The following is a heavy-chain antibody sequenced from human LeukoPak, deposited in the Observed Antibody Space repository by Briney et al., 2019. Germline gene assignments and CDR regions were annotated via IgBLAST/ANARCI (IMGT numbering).Heavy chain of an antibody. J-gene: IGHJ4*02. V-gene: IGHV3-23*01. D-gene: IGHD3-22*01. CDR2: ISGSGGST. Sequence: PGGSLRLSCAASGFTFSSYAMSWVRQAPGEGLEWVSAISGSGGSTYYADSVKGRFTISRDNSKNTLYLQMNSLRAEDTAVYYCAQRPDSSGYYDYWGQGTLVTVSS. CDR1: GFTFSSYA. CDR3: AQRPDSSGYYDY.